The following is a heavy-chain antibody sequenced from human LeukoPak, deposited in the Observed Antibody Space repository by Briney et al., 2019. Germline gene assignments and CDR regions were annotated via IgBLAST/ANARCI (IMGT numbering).Heavy chain of an antibody. J-gene: IGHJ4*02. D-gene: IGHD3-22*01. CDR2: IYYSGST. V-gene: IGHV4-59*01. CDR1: GGSIGSYY. Sequence: SETLSLTWTVSGGSIGSYYWSWIRQPPGKGLEWIGYIYYSGSTNYNPSLKSRVTISVDTSKNQFSLKLSSVTAADTAVYYCARGPFSSGYYYIDYWGQGTLVTVSS. CDR3: ARGPFSSGYYYIDY.